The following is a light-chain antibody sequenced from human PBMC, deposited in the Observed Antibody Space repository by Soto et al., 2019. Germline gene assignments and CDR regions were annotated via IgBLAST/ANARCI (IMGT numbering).Light chain of an antibody. J-gene: IGKJ4*01. CDR3: QQHSSWPLT. Sequence: EIVMKQSPAHLSVSPGEKATFSCRANQSIRSNYLSWYQQKPGQAPRLLIYGVSTRATGIPARFSGSGSGTEFTLTISSLQSEDFAVYYCQQHSSWPLTFGGGTKVDIK. CDR1: QSIRSN. V-gene: IGKV3-15*01. CDR2: GVS.